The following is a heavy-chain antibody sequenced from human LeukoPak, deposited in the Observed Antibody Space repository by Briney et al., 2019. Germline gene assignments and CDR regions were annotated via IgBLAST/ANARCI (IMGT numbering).Heavy chain of an antibody. J-gene: IGHJ4*02. D-gene: IGHD5-24*01. Sequence: PGGSLRLSCAASGFTFSSYEMNWVRQAPGKGLEWASYISSSGNTIYYADSVKGRFTISRDNAKNTLYLQMKSLRAEDTAVYYCAREEMATIDYWGQGTLVTVSS. CDR3: AREEMATIDY. CDR2: ISSSGNTI. V-gene: IGHV3-48*03. CDR1: GFTFSSYE.